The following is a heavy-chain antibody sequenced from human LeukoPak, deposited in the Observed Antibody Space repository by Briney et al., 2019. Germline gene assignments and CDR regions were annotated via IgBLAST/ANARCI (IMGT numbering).Heavy chain of an antibody. V-gene: IGHV1-69*13. CDR3: ATDYDYVWGFDY. CDR1: GGTFSSYA. Sequence: SVKVSCKASGGTFSSYAISWVRQAPGQGLEWMGGIIPIFGTANYAQKFQGRVTITADESTGTAYMELSSLRSEDTAVYYCATDYDYVWGFDYWGQGTLVTVSS. J-gene: IGHJ4*02. D-gene: IGHD3-16*01. CDR2: IIPIFGTA.